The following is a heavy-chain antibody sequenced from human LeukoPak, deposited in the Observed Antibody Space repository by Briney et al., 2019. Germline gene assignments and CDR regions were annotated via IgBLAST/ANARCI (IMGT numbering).Heavy chain of an antibody. CDR1: GFTFSDYT. CDR3: ARANSSSWHYFDD. V-gene: IGHV3-30*04. CDR2: ISYDGSQK. Sequence: PGGSLRLSCAASGFTFSDYTMHWLRQAPGKGLEWVAVISYDGSQKYYADSVTGRFTISRDNSKNTVYLHMNSLRAEDTAVFYCARANSSSWHYFDDWGQGTLVTVSS. J-gene: IGHJ4*02. D-gene: IGHD6-13*01.